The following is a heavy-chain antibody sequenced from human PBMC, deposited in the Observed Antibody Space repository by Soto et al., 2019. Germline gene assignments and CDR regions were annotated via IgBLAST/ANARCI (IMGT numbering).Heavy chain of an antibody. J-gene: IGHJ4*02. CDR1: GYTFTSYA. Sequence: ASVKVSWKASGYTFTSYAMHWVRQAPGQRLEWMGWINAGNGNTKYSQKFQGRVTITRDTSASTAYMELCSLRSEDTSVYYCARAYIVVVPAAIGPYWGQGTLVTVSS. CDR2: INAGNGNT. CDR3: ARAYIVVVPAAIGPY. D-gene: IGHD2-2*02. V-gene: IGHV1-3*01.